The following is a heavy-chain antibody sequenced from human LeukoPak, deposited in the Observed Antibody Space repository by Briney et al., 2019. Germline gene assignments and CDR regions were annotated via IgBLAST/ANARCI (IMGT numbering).Heavy chain of an antibody. CDR3: AKSLFTSATGTGRAFHI. Sequence: GGSLRLSCAASGFTFSSYSMNWVRQAPGKGLEWVSSISSSSSYIYYADSVKGRFTISRDNSKSTLYLQMNGLRAEDTAIFYCAKSLFTSATGTGRAFHIWGQGTRVTVSS. J-gene: IGHJ3*02. V-gene: IGHV3-21*04. CDR1: GFTFSSYS. D-gene: IGHD1-1*01. CDR2: ISSSSSYI.